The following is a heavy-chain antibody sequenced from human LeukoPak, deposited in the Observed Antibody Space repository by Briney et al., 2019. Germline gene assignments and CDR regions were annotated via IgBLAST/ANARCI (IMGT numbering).Heavy chain of an antibody. V-gene: IGHV3-21*01. CDR2: ISSSSSYI. CDR3: ARGYYYDSSGYYRTFDY. D-gene: IGHD3-22*01. Sequence: PGGSLRLSCAASGFTFSSYSMNWARQAPGKGLEWVSSISSSSSYIYYADSVKGRFTISRDNAKNSLYLQMNSLRAEDTAVYYCARGYYYDSSGYYRTFDYWGQGTLVTVSS. CDR1: GFTFSSYS. J-gene: IGHJ4*02.